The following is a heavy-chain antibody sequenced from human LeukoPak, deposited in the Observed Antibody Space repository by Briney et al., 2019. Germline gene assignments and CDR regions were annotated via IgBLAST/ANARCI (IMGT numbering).Heavy chain of an antibody. V-gene: IGHV5-51*01. CDR1: GYSFTSYW. CDR2: IYPGDSDT. D-gene: IGHD3-10*01. J-gene: IGHJ6*03. CDR3: ARLPGGSGSYPYYYYYYMDV. Sequence: GESLKISCKGSGYSFTSYWIGWVRQMPGKGLEWMGIIYPGDSDTRYSPSFQGQVTISADKSISTAYLQWSSLKASDTAMYYCARLPGGSGSYPYYYYYYMDVWGKGTTVTVSS.